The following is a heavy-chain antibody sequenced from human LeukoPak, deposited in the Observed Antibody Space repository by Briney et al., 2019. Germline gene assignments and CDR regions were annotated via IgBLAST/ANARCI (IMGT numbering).Heavy chain of an antibody. D-gene: IGHD3-10*01. V-gene: IGHV4-4*07. CDR3: ARDHAILLWFGELSGRPYYCGMDV. J-gene: IGHJ6*02. CDR2: IYTSGST. CDR1: GGSISSYY. Sequence: SETLSLTCTVSGGSISSYYWSWIRQPAGKGLEWIGRIYTSGSTNYNPSLKSRVTMSVDTSKNQFSLKLSSVTAADTAVYYCARDHAILLWFGELSGRPYYCGMDVWGQGTTVTVSS.